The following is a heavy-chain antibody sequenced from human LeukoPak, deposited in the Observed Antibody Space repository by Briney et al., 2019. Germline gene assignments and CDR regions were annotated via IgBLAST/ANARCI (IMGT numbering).Heavy chain of an antibody. V-gene: IGHV1-46*01. CDR3: ARDYSGYSYGYGDFDY. J-gene: IGHJ4*02. CDR2: INPSGGST. CDR1: GYTFTSYY. Sequence: ASVKVSCKASGYTFTSYYMHWVRQAPGQGLEWMGIINPSGGSTSYAQKFQGRVTMTRDMSTSTVYMELSSLRSEDTAVYYCARDYSGYSYGYGDFDYWGQGTLVTVSS. D-gene: IGHD5-18*01.